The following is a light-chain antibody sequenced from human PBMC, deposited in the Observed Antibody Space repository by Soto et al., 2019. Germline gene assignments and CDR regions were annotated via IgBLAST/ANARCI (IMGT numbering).Light chain of an antibody. CDR3: QQSSSTPQT. J-gene: IGKJ4*01. V-gene: IGKV1-39*01. Sequence: DIHMTQSPSTLSGSVGDRFTITCRASQSISSYLSWYQQKPGKAPKLLINVASTLQSGVPSRFSGSGSGTDFTLAISSLQPEDFATYYCQQSSSTPQTFGGGPEVDI. CDR1: QSISSY. CDR2: VAS.